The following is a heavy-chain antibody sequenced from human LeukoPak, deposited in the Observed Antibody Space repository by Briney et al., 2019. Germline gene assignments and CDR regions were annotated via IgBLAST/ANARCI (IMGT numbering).Heavy chain of an antibody. D-gene: IGHD6-19*01. CDR3: ARWGQQWLVDYYYYYYMDV. CDR1: GYTFTSYG. Sequence: ASVKVSCKASGYTFTSYGISWVRQAPGQGLEWMGRISAYNGNTNYAQKLQGRVTMTTDTSTSTAYMELRSLRSDDTAVYYCARWGQQWLVDYYYYYYMDVWGKGTTVTISS. CDR2: ISAYNGNT. V-gene: IGHV1-18*01. J-gene: IGHJ6*03.